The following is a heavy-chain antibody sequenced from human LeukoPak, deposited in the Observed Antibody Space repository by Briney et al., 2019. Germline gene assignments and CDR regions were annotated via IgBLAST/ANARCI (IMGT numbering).Heavy chain of an antibody. V-gene: IGHV5-51*01. J-gene: IGHJ5*02. D-gene: IGHD6-19*01. Sequence: GEPLKISCKGSGYSFTSYWIGWVRQMPGKGLEWMGIIYPGDSDTRYSPSFQGQVTISADKSISTAYLQWSSLNASDTAMYYCARPKSSGWYVNWFDPWGQGTLVTVSS. CDR1: GYSFTSYW. CDR3: ARPKSSGWYVNWFDP. CDR2: IYPGDSDT.